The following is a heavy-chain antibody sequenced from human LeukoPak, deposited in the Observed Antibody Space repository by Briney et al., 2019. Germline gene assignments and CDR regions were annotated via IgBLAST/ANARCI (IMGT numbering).Heavy chain of an antibody. Sequence: ASVKVSCKASGYIFTGYYIHWVRQAPGQGLEWMGWVNPTHGGTNFAQKFQGRVTMTRDTSISTAYMELSRLTSDDTAMYYCAIVTTADGYWGQETPLTVSS. CDR1: GYIFTGYY. J-gene: IGHJ4*02. CDR3: AIVTTADGY. CDR2: VNPTHGGT. D-gene: IGHD4-17*01. V-gene: IGHV1-2*02.